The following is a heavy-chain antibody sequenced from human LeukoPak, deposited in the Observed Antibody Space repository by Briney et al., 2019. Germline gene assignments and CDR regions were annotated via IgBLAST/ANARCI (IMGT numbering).Heavy chain of an antibody. V-gene: IGHV4-34*01. CDR2: IYYSGST. CDR3: ARLLGY. Sequence: PSETLSLTCAVYGGSFSGYYWSWIRQPPGKGLEWIGSIYYSGSTYYNPSLKSRVTISVDTSKNQFSLKLSSVTAADTAVYYCARLLGYWGQGTLVTVSS. CDR1: GGSFSGYY. J-gene: IGHJ4*02.